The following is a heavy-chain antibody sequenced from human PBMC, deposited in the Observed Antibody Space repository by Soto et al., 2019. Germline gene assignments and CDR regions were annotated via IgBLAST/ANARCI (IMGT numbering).Heavy chain of an antibody. CDR1: GVTFSSYT. D-gene: IGHD6-6*01. CDR3: SSLINGDSAVSEF. Sequence: QVQLVQSGAEVRKPGSSVKVSCKASGVTFSSYTISWVRQAPGQGLEWMGRIIPVLGVANYAPKFQGRPTIIAAAPPSTVSMALSSLRSEDTAMYSASSLINGDSAVSEFWGQGTVITVSS. V-gene: IGHV1-69*02. J-gene: IGHJ3*01. CDR2: IIPVLGVA.